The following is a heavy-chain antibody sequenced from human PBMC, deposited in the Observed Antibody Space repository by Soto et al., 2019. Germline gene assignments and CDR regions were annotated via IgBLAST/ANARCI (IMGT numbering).Heavy chain of an antibody. Sequence: GGSLRLSCAASGFTCSNYAMTWVRQGPGKGLEWVSGISGSGGGSYYADSVKGRFTISRDNSKSTLYLQMNSLRAEDTAVYYCAKAYFVWSSEQPYYFDYWGQGTLVTVSS. CDR3: AKAYFVWSSEQPYYFDY. D-gene: IGHD3-16*01. J-gene: IGHJ4*02. V-gene: IGHV3-23*01. CDR1: GFTCSNYA. CDR2: ISGSGGGS.